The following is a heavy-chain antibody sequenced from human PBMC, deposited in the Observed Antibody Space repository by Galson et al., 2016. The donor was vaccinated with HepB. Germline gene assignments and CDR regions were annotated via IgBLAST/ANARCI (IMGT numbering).Heavy chain of an antibody. Sequence: SEILSLTCAVYGGSFSEYYWTWIRQTPGKGLEWIGEISHSGKADYNPSLKSRVTISVDTSKNQFPLRVTAVTDADAGVYYCARAHLRLRPMDYWGQGTLVTVSS. D-gene: IGHD2-15*01. J-gene: IGHJ4*02. CDR2: ISHSGKA. V-gene: IGHV4-34*01. CDR1: GGSFSEYY. CDR3: ARAHLRLRPMDY.